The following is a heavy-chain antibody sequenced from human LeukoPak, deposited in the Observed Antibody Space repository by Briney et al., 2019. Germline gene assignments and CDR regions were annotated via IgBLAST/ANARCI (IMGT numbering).Heavy chain of an antibody. D-gene: IGHD2-2*01. V-gene: IGHV3-21*01. J-gene: IGHJ4*02. CDR1: GFTFSSYA. CDR2: ISSSSSYI. Sequence: GGSLRLSCAASGFTFSSYAMSWVRQAPGKGLEWVSSISSSSSYIYYADSVKGRFTISRDNAKNSLYLQMNSLRAEDTAVYYCARVPLGYCSSTSCYPEGSDYWGQGTLVTVSS. CDR3: ARVPLGYCSSTSCYPEGSDY.